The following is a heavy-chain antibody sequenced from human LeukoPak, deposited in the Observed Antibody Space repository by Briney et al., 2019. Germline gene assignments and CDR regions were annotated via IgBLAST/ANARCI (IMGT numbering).Heavy chain of an antibody. D-gene: IGHD2-15*01. J-gene: IGHJ4*02. CDR1: GYSFTSYW. CDR2: IYPGDSDT. Sequence: GESLKISCKGSGYSFTSYWIGWVRQMPGKGLEWMGIIYPGDSDTRYSPSFQGQVTISADKSISTAYLQWSSLKASDTAMYYCARLERGCSGGSCLAQPNDYWGQGTLVTVSS. V-gene: IGHV5-51*01. CDR3: ARLERGCSGGSCLAQPNDY.